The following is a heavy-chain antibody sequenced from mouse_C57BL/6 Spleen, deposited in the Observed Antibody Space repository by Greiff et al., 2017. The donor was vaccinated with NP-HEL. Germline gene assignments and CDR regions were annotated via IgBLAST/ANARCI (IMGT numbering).Heavy chain of an antibody. D-gene: IGHD2-1*01. CDR1: GFTFSSYA. CDR2: ISDGGSYT. V-gene: IGHV5-4*01. Sequence: EVKLEESGGGLVKPGGSLKLSCAASGFTFSSYAMSWVRQTPEKRLEWVATISDGGSYTYYPDNVKSRFTISRDNAKNNLYLQMSHLKSEDTAMYYCARDGNYGGFDYWGQGTTLTVSS. J-gene: IGHJ2*01. CDR3: ARDGNYGGFDY.